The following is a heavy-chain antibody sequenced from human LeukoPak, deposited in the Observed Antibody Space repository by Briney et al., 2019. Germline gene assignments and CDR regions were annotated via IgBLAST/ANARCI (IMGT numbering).Heavy chain of an antibody. CDR1: GYTFTGYY. Sequence: ASVKVSCKASGYTFTGYYMHWVRQAPGQGLEWMGWINPNSGGTNYAQKFQGRVTMTRDMSTSTVYMELSSLTSEDTAVYYCARDPSGSYFDYWGQGTLVTVSS. V-gene: IGHV1-2*02. CDR2: INPNSGGT. D-gene: IGHD1-26*01. CDR3: ARDPSGSYFDY. J-gene: IGHJ4*02.